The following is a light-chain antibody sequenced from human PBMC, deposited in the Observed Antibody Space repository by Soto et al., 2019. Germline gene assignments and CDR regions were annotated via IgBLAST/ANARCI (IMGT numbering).Light chain of an antibody. CDR2: DVN. CDR1: SSDVGRYDY. J-gene: IGLJ3*02. CDR3: CSYAGTYTFEGV. Sequence: QPVLTQPRSVSGSPGQSITISCTGTSSDVGRYDYVSWYQQYPGKAPKFIIYDVNKRPSGVADRFSGSKSGNTASLTISGLQAEDEADYYCCSYAGTYTFEGVFGGGTKLTVL. V-gene: IGLV2-11*01.